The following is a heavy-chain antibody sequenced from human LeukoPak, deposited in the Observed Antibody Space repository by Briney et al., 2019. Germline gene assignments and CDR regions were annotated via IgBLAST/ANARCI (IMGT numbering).Heavy chain of an antibody. CDR3: ARGGMVRGVNDYYGMDV. D-gene: IGHD3-10*01. CDR2: IYACSSDT. Sequence: GESLNISCQGSGSRFTSYWIGWARQMPGKGLEWMGSIYACSSDTRYGPSVQGQATVSADKSISTAYLQWSSLKASDTAMYYWARGGMVRGVNDYYGMDVWGQGTTVTVSS. CDR1: GSRFTSYW. J-gene: IGHJ6*02. V-gene: IGHV5-51*01.